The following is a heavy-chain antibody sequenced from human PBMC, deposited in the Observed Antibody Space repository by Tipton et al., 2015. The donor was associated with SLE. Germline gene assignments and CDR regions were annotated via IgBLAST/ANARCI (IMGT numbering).Heavy chain of an antibody. CDR1: GGSLSGHY. V-gene: IGHV4-59*11. J-gene: IGHJ3*02. Sequence: TLSLTCSVSGGSLSGHYWSWIRQTPGMRLEWIGYIYFSGSTNYNPSFSGRVTISLDRSTDQVSLHLDAVTAADTAAYYCAIPTTQHCSGGGCYRHDAFDIWGQGTMVTVSS. D-gene: IGHD2-15*01. CDR2: IYFSGST. CDR3: AIPTTQHCSGGGCYRHDAFDI.